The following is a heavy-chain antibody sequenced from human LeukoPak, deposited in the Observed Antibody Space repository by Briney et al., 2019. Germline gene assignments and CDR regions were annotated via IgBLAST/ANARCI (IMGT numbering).Heavy chain of an antibody. Sequence: GGSLRLSCAASGFTFSSYSMNWVRQAPGKGLEWVSSISSSSSYIYYADSVKGRFTISRDNAKNPLYLQMNSLRAEDTAVYYCARASGWAFDYWGQGTLVTVSS. CDR2: ISSSSSYI. CDR1: GFTFSSYS. J-gene: IGHJ4*02. V-gene: IGHV3-21*01. D-gene: IGHD6-19*01. CDR3: ARASGWAFDY.